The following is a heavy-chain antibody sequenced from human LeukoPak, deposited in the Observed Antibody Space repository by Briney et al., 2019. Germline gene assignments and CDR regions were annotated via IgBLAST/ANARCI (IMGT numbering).Heavy chain of an antibody. CDR1: GGSISSYY. Sequence: SETLSLTCTVSGGSISSYYWSWIRQPPGKGLEWIGYIYYSGSTNYNPSLKSRVTISVDTSKNQFSLKLSSVTAADTAVYYCAREGSTIRGIDYWGQGTLVTVPS. V-gene: IGHV4-59*01. D-gene: IGHD2/OR15-2a*01. J-gene: IGHJ4*02. CDR2: IYYSGST. CDR3: AREGSTIRGIDY.